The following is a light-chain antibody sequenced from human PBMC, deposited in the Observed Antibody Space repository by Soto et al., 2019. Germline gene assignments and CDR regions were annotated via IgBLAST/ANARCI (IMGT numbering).Light chain of an antibody. V-gene: IGKV1-39*01. CDR2: AAS. Sequence: DIQMTQSPSSLSASVGDRVTITCRASQTISTYLNWYQQKPGKAPKLLIYAASTFQGGVPSRFSGSGSGTDFTLTISSLQPADFATYYCQQSYSSIFTVGPGTKVDIK. J-gene: IGKJ3*01. CDR1: QTISTY. CDR3: QQSYSSIFT.